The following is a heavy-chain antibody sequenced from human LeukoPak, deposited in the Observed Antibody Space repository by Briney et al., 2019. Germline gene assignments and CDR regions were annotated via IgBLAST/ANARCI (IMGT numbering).Heavy chain of an antibody. D-gene: IGHD6-19*01. Sequence: ASVKVSCKASGYTFTAYYIHWVRQAPGQGLEWMGWMDPNSGGTNYAQKFQGRVTLTRDMSITTAYMQLTSLRSDDTAVYYCARPTSQWVVGATPPPPGYWGQGTLVTVSS. CDR1: GYTFTAYY. V-gene: IGHV1-2*02. CDR2: MDPNSGGT. CDR3: ARPTSQWVVGATPPPPGY. J-gene: IGHJ4*02.